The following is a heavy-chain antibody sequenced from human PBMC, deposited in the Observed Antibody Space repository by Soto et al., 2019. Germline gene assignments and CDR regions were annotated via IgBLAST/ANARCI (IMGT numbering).Heavy chain of an antibody. CDR3: ARALDSYYYGSGSYSS. J-gene: IGHJ4*02. CDR1: GYTFTSYD. V-gene: IGHV1-8*01. Sequence: ASVKVSCKASGYTFTSYDIHWVRQATGQGLEWMGWMNPNSGNTGYAQKFQGRVTMNRNTSISTAYMELSSLRSEDTAVYYFARALDSYYYGSGSYSSWGQGTLVTVSS. D-gene: IGHD3-10*01. CDR2: MNPNSGNT.